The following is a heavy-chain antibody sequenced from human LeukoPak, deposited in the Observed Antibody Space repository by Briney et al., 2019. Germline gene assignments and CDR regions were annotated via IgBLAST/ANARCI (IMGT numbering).Heavy chain of an antibody. CDR3: ARFMSIEMATIYYFDY. CDR2: IYYSGST. CDR1: GGSFSGYY. V-gene: IGHV4-30-4*01. D-gene: IGHD5-24*01. Sequence: SETLSLTCAVYGGSFSGYYWSWIRQPPGKGLEWIGYIYYSGSTYYNPSLKSRVTISVDTSKNQFSLKLSSVTAADTAVYYCARFMSIEMATIYYFDYWGQGTLVTVSS. J-gene: IGHJ4*02.